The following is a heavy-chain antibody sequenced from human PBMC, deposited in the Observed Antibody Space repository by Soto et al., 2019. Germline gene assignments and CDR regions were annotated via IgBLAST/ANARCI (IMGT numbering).Heavy chain of an antibody. J-gene: IGHJ2*01. CDR3: ARGGIQPAQVGGFDL. V-gene: IGHV1-69*05. CDR2: IIPIFGTA. Sequence: QVQLVQSGAEVKKPGSSVKVSCKASGGTFSSYAISWVRQAPGQGLEWMGGIIPIFGTANYAQKFQGRVTLTPDESTSTADTALSSLRSEDTAVYYCARGGIQPAQVGGFDLWGRGTLVTVSS. D-gene: IGHD5-18*01. CDR1: GGTFSSYA.